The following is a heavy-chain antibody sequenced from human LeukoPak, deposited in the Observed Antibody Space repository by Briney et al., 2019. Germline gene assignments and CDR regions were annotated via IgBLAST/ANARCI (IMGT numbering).Heavy chain of an antibody. J-gene: IGHJ4*02. CDR1: GFTFSSYS. D-gene: IGHD3-10*01. V-gene: IGHV3-21*01. CDR2: ISSSSSYI. CDR3: ARVDSYGSGGFDY. Sequence: GGSLRLSCAASGFTFSSYSMNWVRQAPGKGLEWVSSISSSSSYIYYADSVKGRFTISRDSAKNSLYLQMNSLRAEDTAVYYCARVDSYGSGGFDYWGQGTLVTVSS.